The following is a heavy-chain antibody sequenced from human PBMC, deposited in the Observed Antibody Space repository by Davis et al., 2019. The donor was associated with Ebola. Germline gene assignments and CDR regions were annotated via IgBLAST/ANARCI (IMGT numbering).Heavy chain of an antibody. V-gene: IGHV4-34*01. CDR3: ARASSSSWYLGYFDL. D-gene: IGHD6-13*01. CDR2: INHSGST. J-gene: IGHJ2*01. Sequence: MPSETLSLTCAVYGGSFSGYYWSWIRQPPGKGLEWIGEINHSGSTNYNPSLKSRVTISVDKSKNQFSLKLSSVTAADTAVYYCARASSSSWYLGYFDLWGRGTLVTVSS. CDR1: GGSFSGYY.